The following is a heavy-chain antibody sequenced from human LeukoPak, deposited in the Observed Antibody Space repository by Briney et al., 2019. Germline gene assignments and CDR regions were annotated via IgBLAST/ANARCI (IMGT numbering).Heavy chain of an antibody. Sequence: SETLSLTCTVSGYSISSGYYWGWIRQPPGKGLEWIGSIYHSGSTYYNPSLKSRVTISVDTSKNQFSLKLSSVTAADTAVYYCAKEYGDFPFDYWGQGTLVTVSS. D-gene: IGHD4-17*01. CDR3: AKEYGDFPFDY. CDR2: IYHSGST. J-gene: IGHJ4*02. V-gene: IGHV4-38-2*02. CDR1: GYSISSGYY.